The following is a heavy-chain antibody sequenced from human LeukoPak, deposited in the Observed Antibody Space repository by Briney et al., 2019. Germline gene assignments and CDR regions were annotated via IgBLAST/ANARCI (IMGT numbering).Heavy chain of an antibody. Sequence: TVKVSCKASGGTFSSYAISWVRQAPGQGLEWMGGIIPIFGTANYAQKFRGRVTITADESTSTAYMELSSLRSEDTAVYYCARDCGNFWSGYYTGWFDPWGQGTLVTVSS. V-gene: IGHV1-69*13. CDR2: IIPIFGTA. CDR3: ARDCGNFWSGYYTGWFDP. D-gene: IGHD3-3*01. CDR1: GGTFSSYA. J-gene: IGHJ5*02.